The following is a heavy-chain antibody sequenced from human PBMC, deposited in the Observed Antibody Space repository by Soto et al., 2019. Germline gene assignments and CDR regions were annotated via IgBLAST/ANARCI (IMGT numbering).Heavy chain of an antibody. J-gene: IGHJ3*02. V-gene: IGHV4-61*08. Sequence: SETLSLTCAVSGGSISSGGYSWSWIRQPPGKGLEWIGYIYYSGSTNYNPSLKSRVTISVDTSKNQFSLKLSSVTAADTAVYYCARQQWLVLNAFDIWGQGTMVTVSS. CDR2: IYYSGST. CDR3: ARQQWLVLNAFDI. D-gene: IGHD6-19*01. CDR1: GGSISSGGYS.